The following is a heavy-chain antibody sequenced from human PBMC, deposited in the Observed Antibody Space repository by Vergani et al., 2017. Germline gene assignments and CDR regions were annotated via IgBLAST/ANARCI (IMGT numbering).Heavy chain of an antibody. D-gene: IGHD2-15*01. CDR2: IYTSGST. V-gene: IGHV4-61*02. CDR3: ARGGVAATSYFDY. J-gene: IGHJ4*02. Sequence: QVQLQESGPGLVKPSQTLSLTCTVSGGSISSGSYYWSWIRQPAGKGLEWIGRIYTSGSTNYNPSLKMRVTISVDTSKNQFSLKLSSVTAADTAVYYCARGGVAATSYFDYWGQGTLVTVSS. CDR1: GGSISSGSYY.